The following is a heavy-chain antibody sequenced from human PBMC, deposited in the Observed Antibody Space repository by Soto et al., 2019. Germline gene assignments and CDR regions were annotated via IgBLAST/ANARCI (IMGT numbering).Heavy chain of an antibody. Sequence: SETLSLTCTVSGGSISSGGYYWSWIRQHPGKGLEWIGYIYYSGRTYYNPCLHRRVSRAVDTTENQFSLKLTSVTAADTSVYYCARASFFSSSSWFDPWGRGTLVPSPQ. CDR3: ARASFFSSSSWFDP. D-gene: IGHD6-6*01. CDR2: IYYSGRT. V-gene: IGHV4-31*03. CDR1: GGSISSGGYY. J-gene: IGHJ5*02.